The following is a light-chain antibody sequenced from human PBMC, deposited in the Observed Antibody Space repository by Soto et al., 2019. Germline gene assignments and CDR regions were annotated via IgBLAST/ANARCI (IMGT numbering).Light chain of an antibody. CDR3: QQYKSFPST. Sequence: AIRLTQSPYSFSASTGDRVTITCPASQGISSYLAWYQQKPGTAPKLLIDAASTLQSWVPSRFSGNGFGTQFTLTISSRKNDDCATYYFQQYKSFPSTFGLGTKVYIK. V-gene: IGKV1-8*01. CDR2: AAS. J-gene: IGKJ1*01. CDR1: QGISSY.